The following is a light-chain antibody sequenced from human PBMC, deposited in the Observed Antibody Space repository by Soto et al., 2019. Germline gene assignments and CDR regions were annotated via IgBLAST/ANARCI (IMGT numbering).Light chain of an antibody. CDR3: QQYDSYSVT. Sequence: DIRMTQSHSTLSASVGDRVTITCGASQSISGWLAWYQQKPGKAPNLLIYGASTLESGVPSRFSGSGSGTEFTLTIRSLQPDDSATYYCQQYDSYSVTFGGGTKVEIK. CDR1: QSISGW. V-gene: IGKV1-5*03. CDR2: GAS. J-gene: IGKJ4*01.